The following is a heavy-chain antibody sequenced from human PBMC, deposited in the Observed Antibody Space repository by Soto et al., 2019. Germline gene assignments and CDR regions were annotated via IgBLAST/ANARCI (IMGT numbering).Heavy chain of an antibody. J-gene: IGHJ4*02. Sequence: ASVKVSCKASGYTFASYGFSWVRQAPGQGLEWVAWISANSGDTNSAQKVQDRVTLTTDTSTSTAYMDLRSLRSDDTAVYYCARDFRDSCRGTSCIYFDYWGQGTLVTVSS. CDR1: GYTFASYG. D-gene: IGHD2-2*01. V-gene: IGHV1-18*01. CDR3: ARDFRDSCRGTSCIYFDY. CDR2: ISANSGDT.